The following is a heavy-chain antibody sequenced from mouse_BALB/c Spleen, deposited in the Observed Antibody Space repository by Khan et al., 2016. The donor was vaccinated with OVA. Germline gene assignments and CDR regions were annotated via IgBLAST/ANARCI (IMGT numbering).Heavy chain of an antibody. D-gene: IGHD1-1*01. Sequence: QVQLKESGPGLVQPSQSLSITCTVSGFSLTSYGVHWVRQSPGKGLEWLGVIWSGGSTDYNAAFISRLSISKDNSKSQVFFKMNSLQANDTAIYYCARRGYYYGRGALFPYWGQGTLVTVSA. V-gene: IGHV2-2*02. J-gene: IGHJ3*01. CDR2: IWSGGST. CDR3: ARRGYYYGRGALFPY. CDR1: GFSLTSYG.